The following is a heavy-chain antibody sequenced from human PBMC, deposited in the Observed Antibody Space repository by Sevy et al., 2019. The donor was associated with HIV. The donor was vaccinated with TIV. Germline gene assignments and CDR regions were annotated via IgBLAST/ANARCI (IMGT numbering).Heavy chain of an antibody. CDR2: INHSGST. D-gene: IGHD1-20*01. V-gene: IGHV4-34*01. CDR3: ARARYNWKFFDFDY. J-gene: IGHJ4*02. Sequence: SETLSLTCAVYGGSFSGYYWSWIRQPPGKGLEWIGEINHSGSTNYNPSLKSRVTISVDTSKNQFSLKLSSVTAADTAMYYCARARYNWKFFDFDYWGQGTLVTVSS. CDR1: GGSFSGYY.